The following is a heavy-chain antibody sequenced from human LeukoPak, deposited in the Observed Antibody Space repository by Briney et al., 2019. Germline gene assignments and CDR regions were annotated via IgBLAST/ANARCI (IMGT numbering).Heavy chain of an antibody. J-gene: IGHJ6*02. D-gene: IGHD3-9*01. Sequence: SETLSLTCTVSGGSISSYYWSWIRQPPGKGQEWIGYIYYSGSTNYNPSLKSRVTISVDTSKNQFSLKLSSVTAADTAVYYCAREGISYYDILTGYHYGMDVWGQGTTVTVSS. CDR3: AREGISYYDILTGYHYGMDV. V-gene: IGHV4-59*01. CDR2: IYYSGST. CDR1: GGSISSYY.